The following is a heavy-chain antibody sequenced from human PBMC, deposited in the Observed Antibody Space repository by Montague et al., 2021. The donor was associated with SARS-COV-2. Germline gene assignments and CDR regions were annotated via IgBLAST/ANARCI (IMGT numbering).Heavy chain of an antibody. CDR2: IYYSGST. CDR3: ARGSGWMGNAFDI. D-gene: IGHD6-19*01. J-gene: IGHJ3*02. CDR1: GGSISSYY. Sequence: SETLSLTCTVPGGSISSYYWSWIRQPPGKGLEWIGYIYYSGSTNYNPSLKSRVTISVDTSKNQFSLKLSSVNAADTAVYYCARGSGWMGNAFDIWGQGTMVTVSS. V-gene: IGHV4-59*01.